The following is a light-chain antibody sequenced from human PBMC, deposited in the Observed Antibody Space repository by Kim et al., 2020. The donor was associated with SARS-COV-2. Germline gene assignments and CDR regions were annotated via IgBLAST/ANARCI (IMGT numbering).Light chain of an antibody. CDR1: LRVDDY. CDR3: QQYGNSPYT. CDR2: TAS. Sequence: SVSAGERVTLPRRASLRVDDYLAWYQQKPGQAPRVLIYTASTRATGIPDRFSGSGSGTDFTLTITRLEPEDSAIYYCQQYGNSPYTFGQGTKLEI. J-gene: IGKJ2*01. V-gene: IGKV3-20*01.